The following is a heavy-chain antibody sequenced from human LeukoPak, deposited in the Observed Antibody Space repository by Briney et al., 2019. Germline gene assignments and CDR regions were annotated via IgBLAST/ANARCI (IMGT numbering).Heavy chain of an antibody. CDR1: GYTFTSHG. J-gene: IGHJ4*02. D-gene: IGHD1-7*01. V-gene: IGHV1-18*01. Sequence: ASVKVSCKASGYTFTSHGISWVRQAPGQGLEWMGWISVYHGNTNYAQKLQGRVTMTTDTSTSTAYMELRSLGSDDTAVYYCARDPLKTGTTLVDYWGQGTLVTVSS. CDR2: ISVYHGNT. CDR3: ARDPLKTGTTLVDY.